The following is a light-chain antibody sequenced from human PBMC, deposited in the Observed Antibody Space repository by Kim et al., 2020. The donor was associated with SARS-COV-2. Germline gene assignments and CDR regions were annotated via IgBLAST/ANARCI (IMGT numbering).Light chain of an antibody. CDR2: KAS. CDR1: QSISIN. J-gene: IGKJ1*01. V-gene: IGKV1-5*03. CDR3: QQYNTFWT. Sequence: DIQMTQSPSTLSASVGDRVTLTCRASQSISINLAWYQQKPGKAPKLLIYKASHLESGVPSRFSGSGSGTEFTLTISSLQPDDFATYYCQQYNTFWTFGQGTKVDIK.